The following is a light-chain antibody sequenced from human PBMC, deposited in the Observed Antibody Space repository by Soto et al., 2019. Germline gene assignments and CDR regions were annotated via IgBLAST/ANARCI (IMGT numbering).Light chain of an antibody. CDR1: SSNIGGSNY. Sequence: QSVLTPPPSASGTPGQRVTISCSGSSSNIGGSNYAYWYQQFPGTAPKLVIHSNNLRPSGVPERISGSKSGTSASLAITGLQAEDEADYYCQSYDSSLSGYVFGTGTKVNVL. CDR3: QSYDSSLSGYV. V-gene: IGLV1-47*02. CDR2: SNN. J-gene: IGLJ1*01.